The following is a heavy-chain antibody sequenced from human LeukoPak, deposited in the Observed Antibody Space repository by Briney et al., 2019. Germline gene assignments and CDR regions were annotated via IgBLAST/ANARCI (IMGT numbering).Heavy chain of an antibody. J-gene: IGHJ2*01. CDR1: GGSFSGYY. CDR2: INHSGST. CDR3: ARAASLPAGQFDP. V-gene: IGHV4-34*01. D-gene: IGHD6-13*01. Sequence: SETLSLTFAVYGGSFSGYYWSSIRQPPGKGLEWIGEINHSGSTNYKPSLKSRLTISVDTSNNQFCLKMSSVTAADAALYYCARAASLPAGQFDPWGRGTMVTVSS.